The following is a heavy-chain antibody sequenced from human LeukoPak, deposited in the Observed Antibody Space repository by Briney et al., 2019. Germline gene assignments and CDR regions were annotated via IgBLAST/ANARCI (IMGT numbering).Heavy chain of an antibody. CDR2: ISGSGGST. J-gene: IGHJ4*02. D-gene: IGHD5-18*01. CDR3: AKDMKGGYSYGLGY. Sequence: GGSLRLSCAASGFTFSSYAMSWVRQAPGKGLEWVSAISGSGGSTYYADSVRGRFTISRDNSKNTLYLQMNSLRAEDTAVYYCAKDMKGGYSYGLGYWGQGTLVTVSS. V-gene: IGHV3-23*01. CDR1: GFTFSSYA.